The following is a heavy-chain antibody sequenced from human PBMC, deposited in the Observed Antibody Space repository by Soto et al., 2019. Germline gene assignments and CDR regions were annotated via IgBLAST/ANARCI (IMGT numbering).Heavy chain of an antibody. CDR2: TYYRSKWYN. V-gene: IGHV6-1*01. CDR1: GDSVSSNSAA. D-gene: IGHD4-17*01. J-gene: IGHJ5*02. Sequence: QSQTLSLTCAISGDSVSSNSAAWNWIRQSPSRGLEWLGRTYYRSKWYNDYAVSVKSRITINPDTSKNQFSLQLNSVTPEDTAVYYCARGTTVTPYNWFDPWGQGTLVTVSA. CDR3: ARGTTVTPYNWFDP.